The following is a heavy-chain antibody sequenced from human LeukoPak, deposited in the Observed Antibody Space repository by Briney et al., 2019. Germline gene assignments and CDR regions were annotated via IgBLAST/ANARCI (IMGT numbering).Heavy chain of an antibody. CDR1: GFTVSSSH. CDR3: ARAQLWFGEFQFDY. V-gene: IGHV3-48*03. J-gene: IGHJ4*02. CDR2: ISSSGSTI. D-gene: IGHD3-10*01. Sequence: GGSLRLSCAASGFTVSSSHMNWVRQAPGKGLEWVSYISSSGSTIYYADSVKGRFTISRDNAKNSLYLQMNSLRAEDTAVYYCARAQLWFGEFQFDYWGQGTLVTVSS.